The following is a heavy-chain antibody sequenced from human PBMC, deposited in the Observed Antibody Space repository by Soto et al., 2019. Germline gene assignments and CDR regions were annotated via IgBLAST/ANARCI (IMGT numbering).Heavy chain of an antibody. Sequence: PSETLSLTCTVSGGSLSGYYWSWIRQHTGKGLEWIGDFYSSGSPHHNPSLKNRVSISEDRSKNEFSLKLSSVTAADTAIYYCAREFYYDSSGIGFDSWGQGTLVTVSS. CDR1: GGSLSGYY. CDR3: AREFYYDSSGIGFDS. V-gene: IGHV4-59*01. CDR2: FYSSGSP. J-gene: IGHJ4*02. D-gene: IGHD3-22*01.